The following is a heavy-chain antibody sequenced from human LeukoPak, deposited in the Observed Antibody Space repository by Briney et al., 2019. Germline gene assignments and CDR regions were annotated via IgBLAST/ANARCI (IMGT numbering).Heavy chain of an antibody. CDR3: ATQSIVGATLDY. Sequence: PSETLSLTCTVSGGSISSYYWSWIRQPPGKGLEWIGYIYYSGSTNYNPSLKSRVTISVDTSKNQFSLKLSSVTAADTAVYYCATQSIVGATLDYWGQGTLVTVSS. J-gene: IGHJ4*02. CDR1: GGSISSYY. D-gene: IGHD1-26*01. V-gene: IGHV4-59*01. CDR2: IYYSGST.